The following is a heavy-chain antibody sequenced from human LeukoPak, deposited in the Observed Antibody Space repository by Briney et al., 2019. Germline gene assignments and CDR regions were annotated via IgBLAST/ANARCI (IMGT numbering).Heavy chain of an antibody. J-gene: IGHJ4*02. D-gene: IGHD3-22*01. CDR2: ISAYNGNT. Sequence: ASVKVSCKASGYTFTSYGISLVRQAPGQGLEWMGWISAYNGNTNYAQKLQGRVTMTTDTSTSTAYMELRSLRSDDTAVYYCARSAEYYYDSSGYYMPYYFDYWGQGTLVTVSS. V-gene: IGHV1-18*01. CDR1: GYTFTSYG. CDR3: ARSAEYYYDSSGYYMPYYFDY.